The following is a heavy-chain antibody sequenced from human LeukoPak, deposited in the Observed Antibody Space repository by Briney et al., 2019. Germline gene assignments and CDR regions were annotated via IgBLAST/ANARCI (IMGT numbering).Heavy chain of an antibody. Sequence: PSETLSLTCTVSGGSISSSSNYWGWIRQPPGKGLEWIGSICYSGSTNYNPSLKSRVTISVDTSKNQFSLKLSSVTAADTAVYYCARGRSGGGGFDYWGQGTLVTVSS. V-gene: IGHV4-39*07. D-gene: IGHD3-16*01. CDR2: ICYSGST. J-gene: IGHJ4*02. CDR1: GGSISSSSNY. CDR3: ARGRSGGGGFDY.